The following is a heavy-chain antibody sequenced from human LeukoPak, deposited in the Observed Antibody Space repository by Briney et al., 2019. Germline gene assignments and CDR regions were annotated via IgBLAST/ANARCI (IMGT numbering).Heavy chain of an antibody. CDR3: ARPENYDFWSGPYYYYGMDV. CDR1: GFTFSSYG. D-gene: IGHD3-3*01. Sequence: GGSLRLSCAASGFTFSSYGMHWVRQAPGKGLEWVSAIWYGGSNKYYADSVKGRFTISRDNSKNTLYLQMNSLRAEDTAVYYCARPENYDFWSGPYYYYGMDVWGQGTTVTVSS. CDR2: IWYGGSNK. J-gene: IGHJ6*02. V-gene: IGHV3-33*01.